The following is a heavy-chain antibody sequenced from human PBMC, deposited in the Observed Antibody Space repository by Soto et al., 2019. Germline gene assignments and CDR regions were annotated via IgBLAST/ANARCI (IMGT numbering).Heavy chain of an antibody. J-gene: IGHJ6*03. CDR2: MSPNSANP. Sequence: QVQLGQSGAEVKKPGASLQVSCKASGYSFTSYDMNWVRQVPGQGPEWIGWMSPNSANPGYAQKLQGRITMSRDMSTRTAYMELTSLTSEDTAVYYCARGGFLYPNMDDWGRGTTITVS. CDR1: GYSFTSYD. V-gene: IGHV1-8*01. CDR3: ARGGFLYPNMDD.